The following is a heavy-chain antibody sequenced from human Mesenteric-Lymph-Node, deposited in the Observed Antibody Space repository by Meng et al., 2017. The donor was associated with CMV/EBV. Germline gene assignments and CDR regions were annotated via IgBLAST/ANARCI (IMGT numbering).Heavy chain of an antibody. J-gene: IGHJ4*02. CDR2: INHSGST. CDR3: ARGSSYDILTGYFDY. D-gene: IGHD3-9*01. Sequence: QVPVPPLGAGPFKPSETLSLTCAFYGGSFSCYYWNWIRQSPEKGLEWIGEINHSGSTTYNPSFTSRIIISVDTSTNQISLNMSSVTAADTAVYYCARGSSYDILTGYFDYWGQGALVTVSS. CDR1: GGSFSCYY. V-gene: IGHV4-34*01.